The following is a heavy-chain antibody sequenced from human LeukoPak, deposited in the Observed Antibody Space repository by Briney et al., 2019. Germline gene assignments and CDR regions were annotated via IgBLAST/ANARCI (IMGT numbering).Heavy chain of an antibody. CDR3: VGTIASRGSEY. J-gene: IGHJ4*02. CDR2: LPPDELDI. V-gene: IGHV3-74*01. Sequence: GGSLRLSCAASGNYWMHWVRQAPGMGLVWVSRLPPDELDIIYADSVKGRLTVSRDNSKHTVYLQINNLRAEDTAVYYCVGTIASRGSEYWGQGALVTVSS. D-gene: IGHD6-6*01. CDR1: GNYW.